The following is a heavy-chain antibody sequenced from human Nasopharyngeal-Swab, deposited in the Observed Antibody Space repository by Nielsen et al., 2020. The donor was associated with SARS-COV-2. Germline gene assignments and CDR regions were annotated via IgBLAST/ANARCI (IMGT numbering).Heavy chain of an antibody. V-gene: IGHV4-4*02. CDR2: IYHSRST. J-gene: IGHJ4*02. Sequence: WIRQPPGKGLEWIGEIYHSRSTNYNPSLKSRVTISVDKSKNQFSLKLSSVTAADTAVYYCAREVAAGGDYWGQGTLVTVSS. D-gene: IGHD6-13*01. CDR3: AREVAAGGDY.